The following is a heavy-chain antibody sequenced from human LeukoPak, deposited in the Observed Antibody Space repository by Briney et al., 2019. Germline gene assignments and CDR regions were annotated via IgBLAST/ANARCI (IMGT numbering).Heavy chain of an antibody. CDR2: ISAYNGNT. CDR3: ARDDLEWELLAYLDC. J-gene: IGHJ4*02. CDR1: GYTFTSYA. Sequence: ASVKVSCKASGYTFTSYAISWFRQAPGQGLKWMGWISAYNGNTNYAQKLQDRVTVTTDTSTTTAYMELRSLRSDDTAVYYCARDDLEWELLAYLDCWGQGTLVTVSS. D-gene: IGHD1-26*01. V-gene: IGHV1-18*01.